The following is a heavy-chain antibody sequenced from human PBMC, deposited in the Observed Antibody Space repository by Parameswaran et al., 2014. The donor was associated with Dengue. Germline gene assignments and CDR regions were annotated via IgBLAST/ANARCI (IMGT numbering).Heavy chain of an antibody. Sequence: WVRQAPGQGLEWMGWINPNSGGTNYAQKFQGRVTMTRDTSISTAYMELSRLRSDDTAVYYCARIYYYDSSGYPSGDYWGQGTLVTVSS. V-gene: IGHV1-2*02. CDR3: ARIYYYDSSGYPSGDY. CDR2: INPNSGGT. D-gene: IGHD3-22*01. J-gene: IGHJ4*02.